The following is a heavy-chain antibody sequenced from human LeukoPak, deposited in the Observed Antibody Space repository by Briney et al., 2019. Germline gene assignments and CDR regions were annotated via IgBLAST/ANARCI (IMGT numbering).Heavy chain of an antibody. CDR2: MNPHSDNT. D-gene: IGHD4-17*01. V-gene: IGHV1-8*01. CDR3: AREGPYGDYEFDY. J-gene: IGHJ4*02. Sequence: PKASVKVSCTASGYTFTSYDINWVRQATGQGLEWMGWMNPHSDNTGYAQKFQGRVTMTRNTSISTAYMELSSLRSEDTAVYYCAREGPYGDYEFDYWGQGTLVTVSS. CDR1: GYTFTSYD.